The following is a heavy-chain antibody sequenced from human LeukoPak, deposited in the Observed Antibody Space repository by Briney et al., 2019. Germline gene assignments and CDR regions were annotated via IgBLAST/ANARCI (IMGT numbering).Heavy chain of an antibody. CDR2: IYTSGST. CDR3: ARDRRWSIDY. D-gene: IGHD2-15*01. J-gene: IGHJ4*02. V-gene: IGHV4-4*08. Sequence: SETLSLTCTVSGGSISSYYWSWIRQPPGKGLEWIGYIYTSGSTNYNPSLKSRVTMSVDTSKNQFSLKLSSVTAADTAVYYCARDRRWSIDYWGQGTLVTVSS. CDR1: GGSISSYY.